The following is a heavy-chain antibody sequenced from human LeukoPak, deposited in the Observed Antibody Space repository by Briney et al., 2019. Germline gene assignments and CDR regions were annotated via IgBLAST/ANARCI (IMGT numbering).Heavy chain of an antibody. D-gene: IGHD2-2*01. V-gene: IGHV1-46*01. J-gene: IGHJ1*01. Sequence: ASVKVSCKASGYTFTSYYMHWVRQAPGQGLEWMGIINPSGGSTSYAQKFQGRVTMTRDTSTSTVYMELSSLRSEDTAVYYCARAPPRPVDVVVPAAAEYFQHWGQGTLVTVSS. CDR3: ARAPPRPVDVVVPAAAEYFQH. CDR1: GYTFTSYY. CDR2: INPSGGST.